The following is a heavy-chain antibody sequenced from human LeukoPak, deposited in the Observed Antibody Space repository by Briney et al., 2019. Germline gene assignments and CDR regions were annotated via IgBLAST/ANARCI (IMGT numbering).Heavy chain of an antibody. CDR3: ARETVIFDY. CDR1: GGSISSGDYY. V-gene: IGHV4-30-4*01. J-gene: IGHJ4*02. D-gene: IGHD2/OR15-2a*01. CDR2: IYYSGST. Sequence: PSETLSLNCNVSGGSISSGDYYWCWIRQPPGKGLEWIGYIYYSGSTYYNPSLKSQVTISVDTSKNQFSLKLSSVTAADTAVYYCARETVIFDYWGQGTLVTVSS.